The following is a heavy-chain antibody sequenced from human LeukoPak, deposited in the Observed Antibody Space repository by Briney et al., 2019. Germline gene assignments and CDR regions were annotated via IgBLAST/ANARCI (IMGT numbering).Heavy chain of an antibody. J-gene: IGHJ3*02. CDR2: INWNGGST. CDR3: ARDPDGMSGSDYEGGAFDI. V-gene: IGHV3-20*04. D-gene: IGHD1-26*01. CDR1: GFTFDNYG. Sequence: GGSLRLSCAASGFTFDNYGMSWVRQAPGKGLEWVSGINWNGGSTGYADSVKGRFTISRDNAKNSLYLQMNSLRAEDTALYYCARDPDGMSGSDYEGGAFDIWGQGTMVTVSS.